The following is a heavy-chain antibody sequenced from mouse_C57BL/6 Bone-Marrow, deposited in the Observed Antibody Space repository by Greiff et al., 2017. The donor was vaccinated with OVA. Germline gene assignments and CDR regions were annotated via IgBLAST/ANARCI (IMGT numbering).Heavy chain of an antibody. J-gene: IGHJ1*03. CDR3: ARAGDGNYGWYFDV. CDR2: INYDGSST. Sequence: EVMLVESEGGLVQPGSSMKLSCTASGFTFSDYYMAWVRQVPEKGLEWVANINYDGSSTYYLDSLKSRFIISRDNAKNILYLQMSSLKSEDTATYYCARAGDGNYGWYFDVWGTGTTVTVSS. D-gene: IGHD2-1*01. CDR1: GFTFSDYY. V-gene: IGHV5-16*01.